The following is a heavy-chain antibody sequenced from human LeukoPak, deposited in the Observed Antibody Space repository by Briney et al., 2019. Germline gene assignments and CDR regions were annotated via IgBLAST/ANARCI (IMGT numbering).Heavy chain of an antibody. CDR1: GFTVSSNY. CDR3: ARGYYYGSGSYYYYYYYMDV. D-gene: IGHD3-10*01. Sequence: GGSLRLSCAASGFTVSSNYMSWVRQAPGKGLGWVSYISGSGSSIYYADSVEGRFTISRDNAKNSLYLQMNSLRAEDTAVYYCARGYYYGSGSYYYYYYYMDVWGKGTTVTISS. V-gene: IGHV3-11*04. J-gene: IGHJ6*03. CDR2: ISGSGSSI.